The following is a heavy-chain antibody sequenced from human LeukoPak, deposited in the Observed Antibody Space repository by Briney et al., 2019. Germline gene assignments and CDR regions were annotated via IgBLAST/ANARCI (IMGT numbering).Heavy chain of an antibody. D-gene: IGHD3-22*01. Sequence: AASVKVSCKASGYTFTSYGISWVRQAPGQGLEWMGWISAYNGNTNYAQKLQGRVTMTTDTSTSTAYMELSSLRSEDTAVYYCARLHFPYYYDSSGLYAFDIWGQGTMVTVSS. J-gene: IGHJ3*02. CDR3: ARLHFPYYYDSSGLYAFDI. CDR1: GYTFTSYG. V-gene: IGHV1-18*01. CDR2: ISAYNGNT.